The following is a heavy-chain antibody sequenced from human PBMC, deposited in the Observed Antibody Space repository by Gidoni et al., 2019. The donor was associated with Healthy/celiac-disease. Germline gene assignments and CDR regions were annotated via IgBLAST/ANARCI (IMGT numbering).Heavy chain of an antibody. CDR3: ARVNLQYCSSTSCYRAYGMDV. V-gene: IGHV4-31*03. Sequence: QVQLQESGPGLVKPSQTLSLTCTVSGGSIGSGGYYWSWIRQHPGKGLEWIGYIYYSGSTYYNPSLKSRVTISVDTSKNQFSLKLSSVTAADTAVYYCARVNLQYCSSTSCYRAYGMDVWGQGTTVTVSS. CDR2: IYYSGST. D-gene: IGHD2-2*02. CDR1: GGSIGSGGYY. J-gene: IGHJ6*02.